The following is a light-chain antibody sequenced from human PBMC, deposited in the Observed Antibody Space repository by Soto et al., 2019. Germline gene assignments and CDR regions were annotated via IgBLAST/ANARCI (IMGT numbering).Light chain of an antibody. Sequence: EIVMTQSPATLSVSPGERATLSCRASQSVSSNLAWYQQKPGQAPRLLIYGASTRATGIPARFSGSGSGTEFTLTISSLQSEDFAVYYCQQYNNWPRDITFGPGTKVDIK. CDR2: GAS. CDR1: QSVSSN. CDR3: QQYNNWPRDIT. J-gene: IGKJ3*01. V-gene: IGKV3-15*01.